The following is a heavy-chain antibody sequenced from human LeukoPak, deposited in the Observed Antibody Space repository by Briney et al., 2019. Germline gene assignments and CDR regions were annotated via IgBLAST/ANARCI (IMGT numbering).Heavy chain of an antibody. CDR1: GFTFDDYG. J-gene: IGHJ4*02. CDR3: ARDPSGSYNRHFDY. V-gene: IGHV3-20*04. D-gene: IGHD1-26*01. CDR2: INWNGGST. Sequence: GGSLGLSCAASGFTFDDYGMSWVRQAPGKGLEWVSGINWNGGSTGYADSVKGRFTISRDNAKNSLYLQMNSLRAEDTALYYCARDPSGSYNRHFDYWGQGTLVTVSS.